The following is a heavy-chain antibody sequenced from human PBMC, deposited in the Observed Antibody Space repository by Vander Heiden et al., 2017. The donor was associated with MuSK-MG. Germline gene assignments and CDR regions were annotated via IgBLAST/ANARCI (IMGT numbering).Heavy chain of an antibody. J-gene: IGHJ6*03. CDR2: INTNTGNP. CDR1: GYTFTSYA. Sequence: QVQLVQSGSELKKPGASVKVSCKASGYTFTSYAMNWVRQAPGQGLEWMGWINTNTGNPTYAQGFTGRFVFPLDTSVSTADLQISSLKAEDTAVYYCARVRAGPHSIVSYMDVWGKGTTVTVSS. V-gene: IGHV7-4-1*02. CDR3: ARVRAGPHSIVSYMDV. D-gene: IGHD1-1*01.